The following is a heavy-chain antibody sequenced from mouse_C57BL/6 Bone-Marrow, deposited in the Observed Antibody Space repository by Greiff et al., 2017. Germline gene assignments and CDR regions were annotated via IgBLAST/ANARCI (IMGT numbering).Heavy chain of an antibody. J-gene: IGHJ4*01. V-gene: IGHV5-17*01. CDR3: ARGQSAYAMDY. D-gene: IGHD3-3*01. Sequence: EVQLVESGGGLVKPGGSLKLSCAASGFAFSDYGMHWVRQAPEKGLEWVAYISSGSSTIYYADTVKGRFTISRDNAKNTLFLQMTSLRSEDTAMYYCARGQSAYAMDYWGQGTSVTVSS. CDR2: ISSGSSTI. CDR1: GFAFSDYG.